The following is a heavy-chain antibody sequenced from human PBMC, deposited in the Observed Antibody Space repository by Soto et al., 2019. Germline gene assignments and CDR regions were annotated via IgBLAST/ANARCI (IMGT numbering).Heavy chain of an antibody. D-gene: IGHD1-1*01. CDR3: ARAVTTATYYYYYMDV. Sequence: PAETLSLTCTVSGGSISSDYWSWIRQPPGKGLEWIGYVYYSGGTNYNPSLKSRVTISVDTSKNQFSLKLTSVTAADTAVYYCARAVTTATYYYYYMDVWGKGTTVTVSS. CDR2: VYYSGGT. CDR1: GGSISSDY. V-gene: IGHV4-59*01. J-gene: IGHJ6*03.